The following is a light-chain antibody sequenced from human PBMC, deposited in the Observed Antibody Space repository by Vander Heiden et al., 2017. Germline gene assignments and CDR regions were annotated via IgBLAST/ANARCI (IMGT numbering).Light chain of an antibody. CDR1: QGIRND. CDR3: QQDDNSPWT. Sequence: AMQMTQSQSSLSASVGDRVTITCRASQGIRNDLGWYQQKPGKAPKLLIYAASSLQSGVPSRFSGSGSGTDFTLTISSLQPEDFATYYCQQDDNSPWTFGQGTKVEIK. CDR2: AAS. V-gene: IGKV1-6*01. J-gene: IGKJ1*01.